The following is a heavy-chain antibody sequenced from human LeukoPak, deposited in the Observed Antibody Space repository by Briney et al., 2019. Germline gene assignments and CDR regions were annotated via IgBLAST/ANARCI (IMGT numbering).Heavy chain of an antibody. Sequence: GGSLRLSCAASGFTFSSYEMNWVRQAPGKGLEWVSYISSSGSTIYCADSVKGRFTISRDNAKNSLYLQMNSLRAEDTAVYYCARGDDAFDIWGQGTMVTVSS. CDR3: ARGDDAFDI. CDR1: GFTFSSYE. CDR2: ISSSGSTI. V-gene: IGHV3-48*03. J-gene: IGHJ3*02.